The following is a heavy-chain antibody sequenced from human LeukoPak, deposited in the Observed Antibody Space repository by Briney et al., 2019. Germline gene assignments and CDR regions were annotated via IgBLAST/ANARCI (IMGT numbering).Heavy chain of an antibody. CDR3: ARLYDSSGPDAFDI. D-gene: IGHD3-22*01. CDR2: IYPGDSDT. CDR1: GYIFTYDW. J-gene: IGHJ3*02. Sequence: GESLKISCKGSGYIFTYDWIAWVRQMPGKGLEWMGIIYPGDSDTRYSPSFQGQVTISADKSISTAYLQWSSLKASDTAMYYCARLYDSSGPDAFDIWGQGTMVTVSS. V-gene: IGHV5-51*01.